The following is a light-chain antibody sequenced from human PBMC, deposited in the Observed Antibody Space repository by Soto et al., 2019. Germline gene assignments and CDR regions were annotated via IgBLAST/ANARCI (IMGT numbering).Light chain of an antibody. Sequence: QSVLTQPASVSGSPGQSITISCTGTSNDVGGYDFVSWYQHHPGRAPKLIIYDVSSRPSGVSLRFSGSKSGNTASLTISGLQPEDEADYYCSSYTSTRKGIFGGGTKLTVL. CDR3: SSYTSTRKGI. CDR1: SNDVGGYDF. CDR2: DVS. J-gene: IGLJ2*01. V-gene: IGLV2-14*03.